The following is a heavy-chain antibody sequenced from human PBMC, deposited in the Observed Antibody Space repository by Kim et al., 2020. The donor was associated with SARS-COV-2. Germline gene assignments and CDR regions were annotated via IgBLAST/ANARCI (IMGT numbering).Heavy chain of an antibody. CDR1: GFTFSNYE. CDR3: ARYGDLDY. CDR2: ISRRGDTI. Sequence: GGSLRLSCAASGFTFSNYEMNWVRQAPGKGLEGISYISRRGDTIYYADSVKGRFTISRDNAKNSLFLQMNSLRVEDTAVYYCARYGDLDYWGQGTLVTVSS. D-gene: IGHD4-17*01. V-gene: IGHV3-48*03. J-gene: IGHJ4*02.